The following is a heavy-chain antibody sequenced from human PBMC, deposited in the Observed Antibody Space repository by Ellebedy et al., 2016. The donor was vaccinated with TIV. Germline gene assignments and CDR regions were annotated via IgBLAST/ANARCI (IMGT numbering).Heavy chain of an antibody. D-gene: IGHD3-10*01. CDR2: ISYSGST. CDR3: ARSHYYGSGKQVYYYYGMDV. J-gene: IGHJ6*02. V-gene: IGHV4-59*01. Sequence: MPSETLSLTCTVSGGSISSYYWSWIRQPPGKGLEWIGYISYSGSTNYNPSIKSRVTISVDTSKNQFSLKLSSVTAADTAVYYCARSHYYGSGKQVYYYYGMDVWGQGTTVTVSS. CDR1: GGSISSYY.